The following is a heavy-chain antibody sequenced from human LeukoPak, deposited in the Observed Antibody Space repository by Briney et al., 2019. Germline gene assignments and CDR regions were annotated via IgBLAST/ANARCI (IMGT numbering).Heavy chain of an antibody. CDR2: IYSGGST. J-gene: IGHJ5*02. Sequence: GGSLRLSCAASGFTVSSNYMSWVRQAPGKGLEWVSVIYSGGSTYYADSVKGRFTISRDNSKNTLYLQMNSLRAEDTAVYYCAREKLEAAAGWFDPWGQGTLVTVSS. CDR1: GFTVSSNY. D-gene: IGHD6-13*01. V-gene: IGHV3-66*02. CDR3: AREKLEAAAGWFDP.